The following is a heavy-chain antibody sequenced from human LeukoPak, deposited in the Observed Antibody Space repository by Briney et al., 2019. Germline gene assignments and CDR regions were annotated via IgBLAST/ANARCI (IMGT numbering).Heavy chain of an antibody. CDR1: GFTFSDYY. J-gene: IGHJ3*02. CDR3: TTDPDYVDAFDI. CDR2: IKSKTDGGTT. Sequence: GGSLRLSCAASGFTFSDYYMSWIRQAPGKGLEWVGRIKSKTDGGTTDYAAPVKGRFTISRDDSKNTLYLQMNSLKTEDTAVYYCTTDPDYVDAFDIWGQGTMVTVSS. D-gene: IGHD4-17*01. V-gene: IGHV3-15*01.